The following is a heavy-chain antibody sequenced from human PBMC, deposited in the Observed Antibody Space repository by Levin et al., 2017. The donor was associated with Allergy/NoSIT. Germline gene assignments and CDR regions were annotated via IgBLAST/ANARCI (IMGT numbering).Heavy chain of an antibody. CDR3: ARGLSSSSLEYFDY. CDR1: GGSFSGYY. D-gene: IGHD6-6*01. Sequence: SQTLSLTCAVYGGSFSGYYWSWIRQPPGKGLEWIGEINHSGSTNYNPSLKSRVTISVDTSKNQFSLKLSSVTAADTAVYYCARGLSSSSLEYFDYWGQGTLVTVSS. CDR2: INHSGST. V-gene: IGHV4-34*01. J-gene: IGHJ4*02.